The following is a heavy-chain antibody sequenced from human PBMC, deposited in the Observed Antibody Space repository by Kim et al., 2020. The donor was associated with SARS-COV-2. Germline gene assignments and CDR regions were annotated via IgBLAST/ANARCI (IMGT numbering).Heavy chain of an antibody. D-gene: IGHD2-2*01. CDR3: ARAPIVVVPYHLPANYYY. V-gene: IGHV4-59*01. CDR2: IYYSGST. CDR1: GGSISSYY. J-gene: IGHJ6*01. Sequence: SETLSLTCTVSGGSISSYYWSWIRQPPGKGLEWIGYIYYSGSTNYNPSLKSRVTISVDTSKNQFSLKLSSVTAADTAVYYCARAPIVVVPYHLPANYYY.